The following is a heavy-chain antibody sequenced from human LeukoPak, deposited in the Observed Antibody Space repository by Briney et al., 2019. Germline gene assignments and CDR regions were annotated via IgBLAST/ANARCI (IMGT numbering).Heavy chain of an antibody. J-gene: IGHJ4*02. CDR3: ARGAHKRDDYGGFFDY. CDR2: ISGSGDST. Sequence: GGSLRLSCAASGFTFSNYAMRWVRQAPGKGLEWVSGISGSGDSTYYEDSVKGRFTISRDNCKNTLYLQMNSLRAEDTAVYYCARGAHKRDDYGGFFDYWGQGTLVTVSS. V-gene: IGHV3-23*01. D-gene: IGHD4-23*01. CDR1: GFTFSNYA.